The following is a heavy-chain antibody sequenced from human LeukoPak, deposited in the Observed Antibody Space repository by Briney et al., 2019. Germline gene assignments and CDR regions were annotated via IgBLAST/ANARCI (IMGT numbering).Heavy chain of an antibody. CDR1: GFTFSSYD. V-gene: IGHV3-13*04. J-gene: IGHJ4*02. Sequence: PGGSLRLSCAASGFTFSSYDMHWVRQPRGKGLEWVSAIGTAGDTYYPGSVMGRFTISRENAKNSLYLQMNSLRAGDTAVYYCVRGTGYSAYDYDFDYWGQGTLVTVSS. CDR3: VRGTGYSAYDYDFDY. CDR2: IGTAGDT. D-gene: IGHD5-12*01.